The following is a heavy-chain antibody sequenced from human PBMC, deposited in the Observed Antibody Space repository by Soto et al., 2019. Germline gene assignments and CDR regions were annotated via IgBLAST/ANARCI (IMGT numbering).Heavy chain of an antibody. V-gene: IGHV1-58*02. Sequence: SVKVSCKASGFTFTSSAMQWVRQARGQRLEWIGWIVVGSGNTNYAQKLQERVTITRDVSTSTAYMELRSLRSDDTAVYYCARIEYYYDSSGYSPDAFDIWGQGTMVTVSS. CDR3: ARIEYYYDSSGYSPDAFDI. CDR2: IVVGSGNT. D-gene: IGHD3-22*01. CDR1: GFTFTSSA. J-gene: IGHJ3*02.